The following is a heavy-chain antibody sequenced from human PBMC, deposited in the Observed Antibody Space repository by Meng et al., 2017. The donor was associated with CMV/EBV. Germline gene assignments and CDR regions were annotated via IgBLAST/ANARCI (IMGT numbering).Heavy chain of an antibody. CDR2: IKNDGSEG. V-gene: IGHV3-7*02. J-gene: IGHJ4*02. CDR3: RLGHYSQD. D-gene: IGHD4-17*01. CDR1: GLPISNYW. Sequence: YLVESGGGLVQPGGSLRLSCAASGLPISNYWMSWVRQAPGKGLEWVANIKNDGSEGYYVDSVKGRFSISRDNADNSLYLQMNNLRAEDTAVYYCRLGHYSQDWGQGTLVTVLL.